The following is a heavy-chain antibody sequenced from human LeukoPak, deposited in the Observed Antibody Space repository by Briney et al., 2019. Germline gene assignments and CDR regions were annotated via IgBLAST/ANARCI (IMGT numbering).Heavy chain of an antibody. CDR2: ISSSSRYI. J-gene: IGHJ6*02. CDR1: GFTFSTYN. V-gene: IGHV3-21*01. Sequence: GGSLRLSCTASGFTFSTYNMNWVRQAPGKGLEWVSSISSSSRYIYYSDSVKGRCTISRDNAKNSLYLQMNSLRAEDTAVYYCARPQSPVYYYYGVDVWGQGTTVTVSS. CDR3: ARPQSPVYYYYGVDV.